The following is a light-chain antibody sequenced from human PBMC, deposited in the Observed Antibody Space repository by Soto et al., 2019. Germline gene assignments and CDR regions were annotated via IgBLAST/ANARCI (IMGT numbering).Light chain of an antibody. CDR1: QSVSSSF. CDR2: GAS. Sequence: EIVLTQSPGTLSLSPGERATLSCRASQSVSSSFLAWYQQKPGQAPRLLLYGASTRATGIPDRFSGSGSGTDCTLTISRLEPEDFAVHYCQQYGSSPWTFGQGTKLEIK. V-gene: IGKV3-20*01. J-gene: IGKJ1*01. CDR3: QQYGSSPWT.